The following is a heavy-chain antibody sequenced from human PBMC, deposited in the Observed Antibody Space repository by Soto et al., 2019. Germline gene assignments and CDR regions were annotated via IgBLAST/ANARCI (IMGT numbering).Heavy chain of an antibody. CDR3: ARDPFWSRGPNDAFEI. Sequence: APVKVSCKASGYTFTSYGISWVRQSPGQGLEWMGWISAYNGNTNYAQKLQGRVTMTTDTSTSTAYMELRSLRSDDTAVYYCARDPFWSRGPNDAFEIWGQGTMVTVSS. CDR2: ISAYNGNT. V-gene: IGHV1-18*01. J-gene: IGHJ3*02. CDR1: GYTFTSYG. D-gene: IGHD3-3*01.